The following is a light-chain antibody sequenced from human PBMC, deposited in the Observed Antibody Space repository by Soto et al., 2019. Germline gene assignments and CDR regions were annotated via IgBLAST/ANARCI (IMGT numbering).Light chain of an antibody. J-gene: IGKJ3*01. CDR3: QKYDSASFT. CDR1: QDIKKF. Sequence: DIQMTQSPSFLSASVGDRVTITCRASQDIKKFLAWYQQRPGKVPKLLLYAASTLSSGVPYRFRGSGSGTDFTLTISSLQPEDVATYYCQKYDSASFTFGPGTKVDIK. V-gene: IGKV1-27*01. CDR2: AAS.